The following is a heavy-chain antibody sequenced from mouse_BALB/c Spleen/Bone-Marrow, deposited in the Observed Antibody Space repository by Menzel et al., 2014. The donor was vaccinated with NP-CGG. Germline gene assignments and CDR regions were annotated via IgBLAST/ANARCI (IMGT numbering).Heavy chain of an antibody. CDR1: GYTFTAYV. CDR2: INPYNDGT. D-gene: IGHD2-3*01. V-gene: IGHV1-14*01. J-gene: IGHJ2*01. CDR3: AREGWLLRFEY. Sequence: VHVKQSGPELIKPGASVKMSCKAPGYTFTAYVMHWVKQKPGQGLEWIGYINPYNDGTNYNEKFKGKATLTSDKSSSTAYIELSSLTSEDSAVYYCAREGWLLRFEYWGQGTTLTVSS.